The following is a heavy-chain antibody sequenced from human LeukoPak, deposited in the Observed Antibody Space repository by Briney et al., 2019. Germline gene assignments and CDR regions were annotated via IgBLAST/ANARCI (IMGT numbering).Heavy chain of an antibody. D-gene: IGHD3-3*01. CDR1: GFTFSSYW. J-gene: IGHJ4*02. CDR3: ARDRDDFWSGSIDY. V-gene: IGHV3-7*01. CDR2: IKQDGSEK. Sequence: PGGSLRLSCAASGFTFSSYWMSWVRQAPGKGLEWVANIKQDGSEKYYVDSVKGRFTISRDNAKNSLYLQMNSLRAEDTAVYYCARDRDDFWSGSIDYWGQGTLVTVSS.